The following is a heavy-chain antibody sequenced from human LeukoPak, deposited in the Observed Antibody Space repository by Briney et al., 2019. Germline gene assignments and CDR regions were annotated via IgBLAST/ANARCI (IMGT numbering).Heavy chain of an antibody. Sequence: ASVKVSCKGSVYTFIDYLIHWVRQAPGQGLGWRGWINANIGGTIYAQKFQGRVTMTRDTSINTAYMELSRLTSDDAAMYYCARVSCSGGTCYDLGWFDSWGQGTLVTVSS. V-gene: IGHV1-2*02. CDR1: VYTFIDYL. CDR3: ARVSCSGGTCYDLGWFDS. CDR2: INANIGGT. D-gene: IGHD2-15*01. J-gene: IGHJ5*01.